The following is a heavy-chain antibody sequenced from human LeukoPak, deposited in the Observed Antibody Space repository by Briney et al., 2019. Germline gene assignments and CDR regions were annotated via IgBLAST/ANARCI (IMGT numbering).Heavy chain of an antibody. V-gene: IGHV3-23*01. CDR2: ISDSGGGT. Sequence: PGGSLRLSCAASGCTFSSYGMHWVRQAPGKGLEWVSVISDSGGGTYYADSVKGRFTISRDNSKNTLYLQMNSLRAEDTAMYYCAKDDSSSWSEYFQYWGQGTLVTVSS. D-gene: IGHD6-13*01. CDR1: GCTFSSYG. J-gene: IGHJ1*01. CDR3: AKDDSSSWSEYFQY.